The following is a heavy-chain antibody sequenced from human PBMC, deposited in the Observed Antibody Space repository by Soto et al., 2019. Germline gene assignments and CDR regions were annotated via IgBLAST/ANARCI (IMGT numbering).Heavy chain of an antibody. V-gene: IGHV1-69*02. CDR2: IIPILGIA. CDR1: GGTFSSYT. D-gene: IGHD6-13*01. J-gene: IGHJ4*02. Sequence: QVQLVQSGAEVKKPGSSVKVSCKASGGTFSSYTISWVRQAPGQGLEWMGRIIPILGIANYAQKFQGRVTITADKSTSTAYMELSSLRSEDTAVYYCASDPWQQLAFDYWGQGTLVTVSS. CDR3: ASDPWQQLAFDY.